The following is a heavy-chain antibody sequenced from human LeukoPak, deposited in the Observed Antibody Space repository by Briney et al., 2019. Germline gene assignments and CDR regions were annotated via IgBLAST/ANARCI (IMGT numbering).Heavy chain of an antibody. CDR1: GGSVSSGSYY. CDR3: ARVVVVTATQYYFDY. D-gene: IGHD2-21*02. V-gene: IGHV4-61*01. J-gene: IGHJ4*02. CDR2: IYYSGST. Sequence: PSETLSLTCTVSGGSVSSGSYYRSWIRQPPGKGLEWIGYIYYSGSTNYNPPLKSRVTISVDTSKNQFSLKLSSVTAADTAVYYCARVVVVTATQYYFDYWGQGTLVTVSS.